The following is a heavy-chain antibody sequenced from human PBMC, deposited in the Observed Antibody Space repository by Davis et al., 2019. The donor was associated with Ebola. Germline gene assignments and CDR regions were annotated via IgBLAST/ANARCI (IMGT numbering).Heavy chain of an antibody. V-gene: IGHV3-23*01. J-gene: IGHJ4*02. CDR1: GFTFSSYA. Sequence: GASLKISCAASGFTFSSYAMSWVRHAPRNGLEWVSAISCSGGSTYYADSVKGRFTIARDNSKTTLYLQMNSLRAEDTAVYYCARAPPFLRSLEWLPFDYWGQGTLVTVSS. D-gene: IGHD3-3*01. CDR2: ISCSGGST. CDR3: ARAPPFLRSLEWLPFDY.